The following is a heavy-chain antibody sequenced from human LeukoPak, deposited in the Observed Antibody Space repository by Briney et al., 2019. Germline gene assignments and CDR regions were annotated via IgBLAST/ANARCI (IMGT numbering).Heavy chain of an antibody. Sequence: ASETLSLTCTVSGFSISSGYYWGWIRQPPGKGLEWIGSFYHSGSTYYSPSLKSRVTISVDTSKNQFSLRLSSVTAADTAVYYCAREASIAVAPDYWGQGTLVTVSS. CDR1: GFSISSGYY. CDR3: AREASIAVAPDY. D-gene: IGHD6-19*01. V-gene: IGHV4-38-2*02. CDR2: FYHSGST. J-gene: IGHJ4*02.